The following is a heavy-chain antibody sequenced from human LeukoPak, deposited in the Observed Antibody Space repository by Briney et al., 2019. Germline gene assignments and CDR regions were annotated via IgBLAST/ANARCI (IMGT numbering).Heavy chain of an antibody. CDR2: IFNSGTT. CDR3: ARAGDGYYCYYYMDV. CDR1: GASISSYY. J-gene: IGHJ6*03. V-gene: IGHV4-59*08. D-gene: IGHD5-24*01. Sequence: SETLSLTCTVSGASISSYYWSWIRQPPGKGLEWIGYIFNSGTTNYNPSLNGRVTISVDTSKNQFSLTLNSVTAADTAVYYCARAGDGYYCYYYMDVWGKGTTVTVSS.